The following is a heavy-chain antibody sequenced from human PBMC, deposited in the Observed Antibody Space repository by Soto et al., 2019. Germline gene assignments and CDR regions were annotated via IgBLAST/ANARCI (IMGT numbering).Heavy chain of an antibody. J-gene: IGHJ4*02. CDR2: SHYRGST. Sequence: QLQLQESGPGLVKPSETLSLTCTVSGGSISSSSYYWGWFRQPPGKGLEWIGSSHYRGSTYYNPSLNSRVTISVDTSKNQFSLKLSSVTAADTDVYDSARLAYGEHVDYWGQGTLVTVSS. CDR3: ARLAYGEHVDY. D-gene: IGHD4-17*01. CDR1: GGSISSSSYY. V-gene: IGHV4-39*01.